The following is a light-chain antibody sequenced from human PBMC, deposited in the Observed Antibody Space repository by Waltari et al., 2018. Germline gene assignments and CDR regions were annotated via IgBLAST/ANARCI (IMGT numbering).Light chain of an antibody. CDR1: QSVSSSY. CDR2: GAS. CDR3: QQYGSSPLT. J-gene: IGKJ4*01. Sequence: IVLTQSPGPLSLSPGERATLSCRASQSVSSSYLAWYQQKPGQAPRLLIYGASSRATGIPDRFSGSGSGTDFTLTISRLEPEDFAVYYCQQYGSSPLTFGGGTKVEIK. V-gene: IGKV3-20*01.